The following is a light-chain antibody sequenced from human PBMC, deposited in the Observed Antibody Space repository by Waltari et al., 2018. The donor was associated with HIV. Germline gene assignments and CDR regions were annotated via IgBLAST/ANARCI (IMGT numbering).Light chain of an antibody. Sequence: QSALTQPASASWSPVQSITISGYRTDYEYVSWYQRHPGKAPKVIIYEVTNRPSGLSNRFSGSKSGNTATLTISGLQPEDEADYFCTSYISGTTPVFGRGTRVTVL. J-gene: IGLJ2*01. V-gene: IGLV2-14*01. CDR3: TSYISGTTPV. CDR1: RTDYEY. CDR2: EVT.